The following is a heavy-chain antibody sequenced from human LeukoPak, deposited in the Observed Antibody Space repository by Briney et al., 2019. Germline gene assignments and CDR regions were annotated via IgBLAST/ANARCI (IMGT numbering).Heavy chain of an antibody. D-gene: IGHD3-10*01. Sequence: PSETLSLTCAVYGGSFSGYYWSWIRQSPGKGLEWIGEINRPGITKYNPSLKSRVTISVDTSKNQFSLKLSSVTAADTAVYYCARVYRVRGVIEPYYFDYWGQGTLVTVSS. CDR1: GGSFSGYY. J-gene: IGHJ4*02. V-gene: IGHV4-34*01. CDR3: ARVYRVRGVIEPYYFDY. CDR2: INRPGIT.